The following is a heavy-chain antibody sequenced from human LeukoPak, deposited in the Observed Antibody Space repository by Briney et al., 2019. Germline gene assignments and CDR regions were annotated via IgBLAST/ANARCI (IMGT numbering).Heavy chain of an antibody. CDR2: IIPILGIA. D-gene: IGHD5-18*01. V-gene: IGHV1-69*04. CDR3: ARVDTAMVIDY. J-gene: IGHJ4*02. CDR1: GGTFSSYA. Sequence: SVKVSCKASGGTFSSYAISWVRQAPGQGLEWMGRIIPILGIANYAQKFQGRVTITADKSTSTAYMELSSLRSKDTAVYYCARVDTAMVIDYWGQGTLVTVSS.